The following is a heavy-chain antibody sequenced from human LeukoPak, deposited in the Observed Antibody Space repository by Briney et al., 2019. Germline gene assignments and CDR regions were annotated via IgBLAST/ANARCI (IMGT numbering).Heavy chain of an antibody. CDR1: GYTFTSYY. D-gene: IGHD1-1*01. CDR2: INPSGGST. CDR3: ARDHSSNDGIDY. Sequence: ASVKVSCKASGYTFTSYYMHWVRQAPRQGLEWMGIINPSGGSTSYAQKFQGRVTMTRDTSTSTVYMELSSLRSEDTAVYYCARDHSSNDGIDYWGQGTLVTVSS. V-gene: IGHV1-46*01. J-gene: IGHJ4*02.